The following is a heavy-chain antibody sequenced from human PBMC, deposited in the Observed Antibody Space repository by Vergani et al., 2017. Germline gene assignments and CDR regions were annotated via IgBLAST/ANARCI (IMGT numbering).Heavy chain of an antibody. CDR1: GCTFSSYG. D-gene: IGHD2-2*01. Sequence: QVQLVESGGGVVQPGRSLRLSCAASGCTFSSYGMHWVRQAPGKGLEWVAVIWYDGSNKYYADSVKGRFTISRDNSKNTLYLQMNSLRAEDTAVYYCASCSSTSCYHSAFDIWGQGTMVTVSS. V-gene: IGHV3-33*01. CDR3: ASCSSTSCYHSAFDI. J-gene: IGHJ3*02. CDR2: IWYDGSNK.